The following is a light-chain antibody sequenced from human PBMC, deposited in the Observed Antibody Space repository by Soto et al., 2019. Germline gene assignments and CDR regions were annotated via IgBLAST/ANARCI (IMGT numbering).Light chain of an antibody. CDR1: SSNIGAGYD. CDR3: QSYDSSLSGV. CDR2: GNS. J-gene: IGLJ1*01. V-gene: IGLV1-40*01. Sequence: QSALAQPPSVSGAPGQRVTISRTGSSSNIGAGYDVHWYQQLPGTAPKLLIYGNSNRPSGVPDRFSGSKSGTSASLAITGLQAEDEADYYCQSYDSSLSGVFGTGTKVTVL.